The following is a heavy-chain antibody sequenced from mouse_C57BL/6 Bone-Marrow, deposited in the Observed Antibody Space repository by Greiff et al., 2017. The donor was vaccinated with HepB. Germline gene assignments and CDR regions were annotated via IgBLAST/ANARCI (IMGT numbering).Heavy chain of an antibody. CDR2: IYPRSGNT. V-gene: IGHV1-81*01. Sequence: QVQLKQSGAELARPGASVKLSCKASGYTFTSYGISWVKQRTGQGLEWIGEIYPRSGNTYYNEKFKGKATLTADKSSSTAYMELRSLTSEDSAVYFCAREGYHDYAKDDWGQGTSVTVAS. J-gene: IGHJ4*01. CDR3: AREGYHDYAKDD. CDR1: GYTFTSYG. D-gene: IGHD2-14*01.